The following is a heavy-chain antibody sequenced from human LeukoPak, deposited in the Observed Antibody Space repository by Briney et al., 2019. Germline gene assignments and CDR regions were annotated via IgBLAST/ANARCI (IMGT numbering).Heavy chain of an antibody. Sequence: AGGSLRLSCAASGFTFSSYSMNWVRQAPGKGLEWVSYISSSSSTIYYADSVKGRFTISRDNAKNSLYLQMNSLRAEDTAVYYCARGLGRYCTNGVCYPPDYYYMDVWGKGTTVTVSS. V-gene: IGHV3-48*01. J-gene: IGHJ6*03. CDR3: ARGLGRYCTNGVCYPPDYYYMDV. D-gene: IGHD2-8*01. CDR1: GFTFSSYS. CDR2: ISSSSSTI.